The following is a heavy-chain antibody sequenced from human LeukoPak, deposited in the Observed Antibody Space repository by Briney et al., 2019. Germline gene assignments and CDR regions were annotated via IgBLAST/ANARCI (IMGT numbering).Heavy chain of an antibody. CDR2: IWNDGSYK. CDR1: GFTFSSCG. V-gene: IGHV3-33*06. D-gene: IGHD4-11*01. CDR3: AKVAGSNYEEVYYFDC. Sequence: GGSLRLSCAASGFTFSSCGMHWVRQAPGKGLEWVAVIWNDGSYKYYADSVKGRFTISRDNSKNTLYLQMNSLRAEDTAVYYCAKVAGSNYEEVYYFDCWGQGTLVTVSS. J-gene: IGHJ4*02.